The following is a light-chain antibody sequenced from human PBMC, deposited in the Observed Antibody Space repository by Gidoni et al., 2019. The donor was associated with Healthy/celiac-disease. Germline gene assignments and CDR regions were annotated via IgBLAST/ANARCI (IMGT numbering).Light chain of an antibody. V-gene: IGKV3-20*01. Sequence: ELVLTQSPGTLSLSPGERATLSCRASQSVSSSHLAWYQQKPGQAPRLLIYGASSRATGIPDRFSGSGSGKDFTLTISRLEPEDFAVYYCQQDGSSPPLTFGGGTKVEIK. CDR1: QSVSSSH. CDR3: QQDGSSPPLT. J-gene: IGKJ4*01. CDR2: GAS.